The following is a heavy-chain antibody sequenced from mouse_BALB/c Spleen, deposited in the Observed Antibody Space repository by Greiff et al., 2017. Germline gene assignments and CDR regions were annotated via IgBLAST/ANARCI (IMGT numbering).Heavy chain of an antibody. D-gene: IGHD1-1*01. CDR2: IAPGSGST. J-gene: IGHJ2*01. V-gene: IGHV1S41*01. CDR1: GYTFTSYW. Sequence: DLVKPGASVKLSCKASGYTFTSYWINWIKQRPGQGLEWIGRIAPGSGSTYYNEMFKGKATLTVDTSASTAYIQLSSLSSEDSAVYCCARVGSSYEDYLDYWGQGTTLTVSS. CDR3: ARVGSSYEDYLDY.